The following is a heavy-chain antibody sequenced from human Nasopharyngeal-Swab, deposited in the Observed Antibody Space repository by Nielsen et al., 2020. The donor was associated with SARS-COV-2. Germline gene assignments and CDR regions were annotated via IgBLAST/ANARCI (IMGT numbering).Heavy chain of an antibody. Sequence: ASVKVSCKASGYTFTSYAMHWVRQAPGQRLEWMGWINAGNGNTKYSQKFQGRVTITRDTSASTAYMELSSLRSEDTAVYYCARLYCSGGSCYSPGFYYYYYMDVWGKGTTVTVSS. CDR3: ARLYCSGGSCYSPGFYYYYYMDV. V-gene: IGHV1-3*01. CDR2: INAGNGNT. D-gene: IGHD2-15*01. CDR1: GYTFTSYA. J-gene: IGHJ6*03.